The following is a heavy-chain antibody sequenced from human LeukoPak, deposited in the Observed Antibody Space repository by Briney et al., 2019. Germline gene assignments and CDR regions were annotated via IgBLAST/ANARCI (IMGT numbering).Heavy chain of an antibody. V-gene: IGHV4-59*01. CDR2: IYYSGGT. CDR3: ARVWYGYFDY. D-gene: IGHD3-10*01. CDR1: GGALSRDY. Sequence: SETLSLTCTVSGGALSRDYWSWIRQSPGKGLEWIGKIYYSGGTNYNPSLESRVTISVDTSKNQISLRLSSVTAADTAVYYCARVWYGYFDYWGQGTLVTVSS. J-gene: IGHJ4*02.